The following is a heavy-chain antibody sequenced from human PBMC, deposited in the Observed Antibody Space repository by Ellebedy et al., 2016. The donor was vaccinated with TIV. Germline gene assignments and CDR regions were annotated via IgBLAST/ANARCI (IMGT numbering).Heavy chain of an antibody. Sequence: PGGSLRLSCAASGFTFSRYWMSWVRQAPGTALEWVASIKQDGSERPYVDSVKCRFTISRDNAKNSLYLQISSLRAEDTAVYYCARDQGWAVAGTTRFDCWGQGTLVTVSS. J-gene: IGHJ4*02. D-gene: IGHD6-19*01. CDR1: GFTFSRYW. CDR3: ARDQGWAVAGTTRFDC. V-gene: IGHV3-7*01. CDR2: IKQDGSER.